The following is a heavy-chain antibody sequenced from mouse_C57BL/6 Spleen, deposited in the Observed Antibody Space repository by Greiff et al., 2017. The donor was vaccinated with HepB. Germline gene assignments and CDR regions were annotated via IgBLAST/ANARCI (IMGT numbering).Heavy chain of an antibody. J-gene: IGHJ4*01. CDR3: ARDDDYDDAMDY. CDR2: IHPNSGST. V-gene: IGHV1-64*01. CDR1: GYTFTSYW. D-gene: IGHD2-4*01. Sequence: QVQLQQPGAELVKPGASVKLSCKASGYTFTSYWMHWVKQRPGQGLEWIGMIHPNSGSTNYNEKFKSKATLTVDKSSSTAYMQLSSLTSEDSAVYYCARDDDYDDAMDYWGQGTSVTVSS.